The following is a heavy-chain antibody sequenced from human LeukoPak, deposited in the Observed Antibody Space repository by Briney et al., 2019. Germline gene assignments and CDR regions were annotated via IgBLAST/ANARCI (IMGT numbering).Heavy chain of an antibody. V-gene: IGHV3-9*01. CDR2: ISWNSGSI. D-gene: IGHD3-10*01. Sequence: GGSLRLSCAASGNYWMHWVRQAPGKGLEWVSGISWNSGSIGYADSVKGRFTISRDNAKNSLYLQMNSLRAEDTALYYCAKDMDYYGSGSYYDYWGQGTLVTVSS. J-gene: IGHJ4*02. CDR3: AKDMDYYGSGSYYDY. CDR1: GNYW.